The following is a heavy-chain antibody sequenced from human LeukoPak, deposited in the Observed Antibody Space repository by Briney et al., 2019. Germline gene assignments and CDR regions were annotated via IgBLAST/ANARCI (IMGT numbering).Heavy chain of an antibody. CDR2: ISYDESSK. CDR1: GFTFRNFG. Sequence: GGSLRLSCAASGFTFRNFGMHWVRQAPGKGLEWVAFISYDESSKKYAESVKGRFAISRDNSRNTLYLQMNSLGAEDTAVYYCAKDPSTIYSSGLDYWGRGTQVTVAS. V-gene: IGHV3-30*02. CDR3: AKDPSTIYSSGLDY. J-gene: IGHJ4*02. D-gene: IGHD6-19*01.